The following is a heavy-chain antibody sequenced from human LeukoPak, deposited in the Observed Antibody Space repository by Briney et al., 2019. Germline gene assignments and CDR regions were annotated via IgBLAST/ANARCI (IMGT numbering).Heavy chain of an antibody. CDR1: GFTFSSYG. J-gene: IGHJ3*02. V-gene: IGHV3-30*18. Sequence: GGSLRLSCAASGFTFSSYGMHWVRQAPGKGLEWVAVISYDGSNKYYADSVKGRFTSSRDNSRNTPYLQMNSLRAEDTAVYYCAKDQVVTAIRPDAFDIWGQGTMVTVSS. D-gene: IGHD2-21*02. CDR3: AKDQVVTAIRPDAFDI. CDR2: ISYDGSNK.